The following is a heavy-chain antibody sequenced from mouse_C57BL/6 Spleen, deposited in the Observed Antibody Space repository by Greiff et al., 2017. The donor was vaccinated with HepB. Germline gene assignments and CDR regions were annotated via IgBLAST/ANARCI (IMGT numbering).Heavy chain of an antibody. J-gene: IGHJ4*01. CDR1: GFSLTSYG. D-gene: IGHD1-1*01. CDR2: IWSGGST. V-gene: IGHV2-2*01. Sequence: QVQLQQSGPGLVQPSQSLSITCTVSGFSLTSYGVHWVRQSPGKGLEWLGVIWSGGSTDYNAAFISRLSISKDNSKSHVFLKMNSLQADDTAIYYCTRNGLLRASYYAMDYWGQGTSVTVSS. CDR3: TRNGLLRASYYAMDY.